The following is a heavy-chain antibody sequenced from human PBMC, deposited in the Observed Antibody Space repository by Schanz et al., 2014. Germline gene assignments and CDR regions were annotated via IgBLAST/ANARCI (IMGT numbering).Heavy chain of an antibody. CDR3: ARDDRAYYYGMDV. V-gene: IGHV4-31*03. CDR2: IYDSGNT. D-gene: IGHD3-22*01. J-gene: IGHJ6*02. Sequence: QVQLQESGPGLVKPSQTLSLTCNVSGDSMSSGGYYWNWIRQHPGKGLEWIGYIYDSGNTYYNPSLKSRVTMSIDTSENQFSLNLRSVTGADTAVYYCARDDRAYYYGMDVWGQGTTVTVSS. CDR1: GDSMSSGGYY.